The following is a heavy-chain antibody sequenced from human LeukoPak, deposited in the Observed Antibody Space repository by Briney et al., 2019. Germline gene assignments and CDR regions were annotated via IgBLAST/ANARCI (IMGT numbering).Heavy chain of an antibody. CDR2: ISYSGTT. Sequence: TPSETLSLTCTVSGGSISSRPYYWGWVRQPPGKGLEWIGTISYSGTTYYSPSLKSRVTISLDTSKNQFSLKLSSVTAADTAIYYCARDFSSSSTVYYYYYMDVWGKGTTVTVSS. CDR3: ARDFSSSSTVYYYYYMDV. V-gene: IGHV4-39*07. J-gene: IGHJ6*03. D-gene: IGHD6-6*01. CDR1: GGSISSRPYY.